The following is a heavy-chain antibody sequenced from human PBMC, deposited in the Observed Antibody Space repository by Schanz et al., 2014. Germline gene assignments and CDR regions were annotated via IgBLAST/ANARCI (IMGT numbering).Heavy chain of an antibody. J-gene: IGHJ4*02. D-gene: IGHD6-19*01. CDR2: ISDNGIST. V-gene: IGHV3-23*04. Sequence: EVQLVESGGDLVQPGGSQRLSCAASGFIFDDYGMSWVRQVPGKGLEWVSGISDNGISTYYADSVKGRFSISRENSKSILYLQMNSLRAEDTAVYYCAKAGSGWSTAGYYYWGQGTLVAVSS. CDR3: AKAGSGWSTAGYYY. CDR1: GFIFDDYG.